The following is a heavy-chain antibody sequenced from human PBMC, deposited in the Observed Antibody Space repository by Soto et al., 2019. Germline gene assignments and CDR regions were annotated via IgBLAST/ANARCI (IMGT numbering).Heavy chain of an antibody. CDR1: GFSLTTRQVG. CDR2: IYWDNDK. CDR3: AHLMITYGGVIADDAFDV. Sequence: QITLKESGHTLVEPTQTLTLTCTFSGFSLTTRQVGVGWIRQPPGQALEWLAVIYWDNDKRYSPSLERRLAITKDTSKNQVVLTMTNMDPMDTATYYCAHLMITYGGVIADDAFDVWGQGTMVTVSS. D-gene: IGHD3-16*02. J-gene: IGHJ3*01. V-gene: IGHV2-5*02.